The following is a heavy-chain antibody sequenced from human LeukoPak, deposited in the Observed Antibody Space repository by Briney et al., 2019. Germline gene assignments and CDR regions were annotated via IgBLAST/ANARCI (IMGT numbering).Heavy chain of an antibody. V-gene: IGHV3-30*04. Sequence: GGSLRPSCAASGYTFSCYAMHWVRQAPGKGLEWVAVISYGGSNKYYADSVNGRFTISSDNSKNTLYLQMNSLRAEDTAVYYCASAEIPSAYWGQGTLLTVSS. CDR1: GYTFSCYA. D-gene: IGHD1-26*01. CDR2: ISYGGSNK. J-gene: IGHJ4*02. CDR3: ASAEIPSAY.